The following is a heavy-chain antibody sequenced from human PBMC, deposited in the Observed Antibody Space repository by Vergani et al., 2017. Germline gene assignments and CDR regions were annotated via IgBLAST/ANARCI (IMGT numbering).Heavy chain of an antibody. V-gene: IGHV1-18*01. Sequence: QVQLVQSGAEVKKPGASVKVSCKASGYTFTSYGISWVRQAPGQGLEWMGWISAYNGNTNYAQKLQGRVTLTTDTSTSTAYMELRSLRSDDTAVYYCAREGAYVDTAMAGYAYYYYMDVGGKGTTVTVSS. CDR1: GYTFTSYG. J-gene: IGHJ6*03. D-gene: IGHD5-18*01. CDR3: AREGAYVDTAMAGYAYYYYMDV. CDR2: ISAYNGNT.